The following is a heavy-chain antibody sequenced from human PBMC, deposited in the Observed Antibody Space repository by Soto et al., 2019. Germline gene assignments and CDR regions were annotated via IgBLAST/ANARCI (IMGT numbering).Heavy chain of an antibody. J-gene: IGHJ4*02. CDR2: IYPGDSDT. CDR1: GHSFTRYW. D-gene: IGHD1-26*01. V-gene: IGHV5-51*01. CDR3: ARHSGSYYDY. Sequence: GESLTISCTCSGHSFTRYWIAWVRQMPGKGLEWMGVIYPGDSDTKYSPSFQGQVTVSADKSITTAYLQWSRLKASDTAMYYCARHSGSYYDYWGQGTLVTVSS.